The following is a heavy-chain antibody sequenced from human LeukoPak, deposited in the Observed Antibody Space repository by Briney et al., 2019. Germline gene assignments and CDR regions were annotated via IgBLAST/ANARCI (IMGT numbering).Heavy chain of an antibody. CDR1: GVSISSSNW. J-gene: IGHJ4*02. D-gene: IGHD2-2*02. CDR2: MYHSGST. CDR3: ARDPSVPDTHYFDY. V-gene: IGHV4-4*02. Sequence: SETLSLTCAVSGVSISSSNWWSWVRQPPGKGLEWIGEMYHSGSTNYNPSLKSRVTISVDKPKNQFSQKLSSVTAADTAVYYCARDPSVPDTHYFDYWGQGTLVTVSS.